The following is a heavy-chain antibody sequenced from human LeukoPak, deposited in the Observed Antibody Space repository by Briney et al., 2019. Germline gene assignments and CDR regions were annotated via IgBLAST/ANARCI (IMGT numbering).Heavy chain of an antibody. CDR1: GFTFSSYG. CDR3: ARDFSLYSSSWYGMYFQH. CDR2: ISYDGSNK. V-gene: IGHV3-30*19. J-gene: IGHJ1*01. D-gene: IGHD6-13*01. Sequence: GGSLRLSCAASGFTFSSYGMHWVRQAPGKGLEWVAVISYDGSNKYYADSVKGRFTISRDNSKNTLYLQMNSLRAEDTAVYYCARDFSLYSSSWYGMYFQHWGQGTLVTVSS.